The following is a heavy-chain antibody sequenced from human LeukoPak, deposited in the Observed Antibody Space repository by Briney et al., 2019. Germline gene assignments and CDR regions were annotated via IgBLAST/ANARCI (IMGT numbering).Heavy chain of an antibody. J-gene: IGHJ4*02. Sequence: GGSLRLFCAASGFTFRTSGMMWVRQAPGRGLDWGSIISGSGGTPYYTDSVKSPFTISKDNSKNTLNLQMNSLRAEDTAVYYCAKTRGISISGVVPLCDSWGQGTLVTVSS. CDR1: GFTFRTSG. CDR3: AKTRGISISGVVPLCDS. V-gene: IGHV3-23*01. D-gene: IGHD3-3*01. CDR2: ISGSGGTP.